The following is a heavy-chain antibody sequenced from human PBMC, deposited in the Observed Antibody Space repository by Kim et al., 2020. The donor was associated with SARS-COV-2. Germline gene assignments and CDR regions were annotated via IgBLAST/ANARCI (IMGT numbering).Heavy chain of an antibody. Sequence: GGSLRLSCAASGFTFSSYGMHWVRQAPGKGLEWVAVISYDGSNKYYADSVKGRFTISRDNSKNTPYLQMNSLRAEDTAVYYCAKDKSGSYGYGGNDYWGQGTLVTVSS. D-gene: IGHD5-18*01. V-gene: IGHV3-30*18. CDR2: ISYDGSNK. CDR1: GFTFSSYG. CDR3: AKDKSGSYGYGGNDY. J-gene: IGHJ4*02.